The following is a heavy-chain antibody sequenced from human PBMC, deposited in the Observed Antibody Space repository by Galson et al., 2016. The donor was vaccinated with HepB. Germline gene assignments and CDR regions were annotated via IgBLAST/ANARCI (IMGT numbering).Heavy chain of an antibody. Sequence: TLSLTCVVSGGSVTSDDYSWSWIRQPPGGGLEWIGYVYHRGGPHYNPSLVGRATMSLDKSQNPFPLQVSSVTAAATAVYYWARQGSNFGFFDSWGQGALITVAS. D-gene: IGHD2/OR15-2a*01. V-gene: IGHV4-30-2*01. J-gene: IGHJ4*02. CDR1: GGSVTSDDYS. CDR2: VYHRGGP. CDR3: ARQGSNFGFFDS.